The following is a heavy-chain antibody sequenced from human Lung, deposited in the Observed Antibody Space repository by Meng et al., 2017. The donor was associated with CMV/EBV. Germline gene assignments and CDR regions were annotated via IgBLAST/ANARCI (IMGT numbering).Heavy chain of an antibody. V-gene: IGHV3-23*01. CDR3: AKWTGAAIYYFDY. Sequence: SCAASGFTFSSYVMTWVRQAPGKGLEWVSSISGSDSSTNYADSVKGRFTISRDNSKNTLYVQMNSLTAEDTAVYYCAKWTGAAIYYFDYWGHGTLVTVSS. CDR2: ISGSDSST. J-gene: IGHJ4*01. D-gene: IGHD3-9*01. CDR1: GFTFSSYV.